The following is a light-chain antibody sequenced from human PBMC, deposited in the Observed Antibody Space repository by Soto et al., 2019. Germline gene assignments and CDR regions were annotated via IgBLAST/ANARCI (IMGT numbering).Light chain of an antibody. CDR2: DVS. CDR1: SSGVGDYNH. CDR3: SSYTTSSTL. J-gene: IGLJ2*01. Sequence: QSALTQPASVSGSPGQWITISCTGTSSGVGDYNHVSWYQQHPGKAPKLIIYDVSHRPSGVSNRFSGSKSGNTASLTISGLQAEDEADYYCSSYTTSSTLFGGGTQLTVL. V-gene: IGLV2-14*03.